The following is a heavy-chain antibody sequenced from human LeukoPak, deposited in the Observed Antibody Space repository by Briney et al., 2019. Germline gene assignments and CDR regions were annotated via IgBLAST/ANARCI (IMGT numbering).Heavy chain of an antibody. J-gene: IGHJ4*02. V-gene: IGHV1-8*01. CDR3: ARYPHLAAAGMLPDDY. D-gene: IGHD6-13*01. CDR1: EYTFTSYD. CDR2: MNPNSGNT. Sequence: GASVNVSCKASEYTFTSYDINWVRQATGQGLEWMGWMNPNSGNTGYAQRFQGRVTMTRNTSISTAYMELSSLRSDDSAVYYCARYPHLAAAGMLPDDYWGQGTLVTVSS.